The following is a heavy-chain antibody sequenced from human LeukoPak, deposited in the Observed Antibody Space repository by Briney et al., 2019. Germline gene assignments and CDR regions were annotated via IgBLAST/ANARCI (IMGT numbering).Heavy chain of an antibody. Sequence: GGSLRLSCAVSGFTFSMYWMNWVRQAPGKGLEWVAIIKQDGSEKFYVDSVEGRFAISRDNAKNSLYLQMNSLRAEDTAVYYCAGGTGWLIDYWGQGTLVTVSS. CDR2: IKQDGSEK. CDR1: GFTFSMYW. D-gene: IGHD6-19*01. J-gene: IGHJ4*02. CDR3: AGGTGWLIDY. V-gene: IGHV3-7*03.